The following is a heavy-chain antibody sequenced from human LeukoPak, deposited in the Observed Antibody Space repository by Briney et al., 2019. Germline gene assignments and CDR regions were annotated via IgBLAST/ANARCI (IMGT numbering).Heavy chain of an antibody. V-gene: IGHV4-34*01. Sequence: SETLSLTCAVYGGSFSAYYWSWIRQPPGKGLEWIGEINHSGSTNYNPSLKSRVTISVNTSKNQFSLKLSSVTAADTAVYYCARGDGYNYFRPYYFDYWGQGTLVTVSS. CDR3: ARGDGYNYFRPYYFDY. D-gene: IGHD5-24*01. CDR2: INHSGST. CDR1: GGSFSAYY. J-gene: IGHJ4*02.